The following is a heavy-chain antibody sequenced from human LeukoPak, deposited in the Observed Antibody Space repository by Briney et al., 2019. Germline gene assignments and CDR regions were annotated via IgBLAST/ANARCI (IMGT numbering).Heavy chain of an antibody. D-gene: IGHD6-13*01. CDR3: ASPFLAAAGIVN. V-gene: IGHV3-48*04. CDR1: GFTFSSYS. Sequence: GGSLRLSCAASGFTFSSYSMNWVRQAPGKGLEWVSYISSSGSTIYYADSVKGRFTISRDNAKNSLYLQMNSLRAEDTAVYYCASPFLAAAGIVNWGQGTLVTVSS. CDR2: ISSSGSTI. J-gene: IGHJ4*02.